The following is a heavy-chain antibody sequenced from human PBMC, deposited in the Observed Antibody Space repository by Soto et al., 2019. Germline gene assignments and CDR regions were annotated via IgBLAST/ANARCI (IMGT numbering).Heavy chain of an antibody. Sequence: QVQLVQSGAEVTKPGSSVKVSCKASGGTFSSYAISWVRQAPGQGLEWMGGLIPIFGTANYAQKFQGRVTITADESTSTAYMELSSLRSEDTAVYYCASTNMVVVVAANYYGMDVWGQGTTVTVSS. CDR3: ASTNMVVVVAANYYGMDV. V-gene: IGHV1-69*01. CDR1: GGTFSSYA. D-gene: IGHD2-15*01. J-gene: IGHJ6*02. CDR2: LIPIFGTA.